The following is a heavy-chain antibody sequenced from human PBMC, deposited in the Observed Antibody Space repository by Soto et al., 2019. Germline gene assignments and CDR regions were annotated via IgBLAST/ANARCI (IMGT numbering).Heavy chain of an antibody. CDR3: TRDISPGTSGWYFDAFDL. CDR1: GFIFGNYW. D-gene: IGHD6-19*01. Sequence: EVQLVESGGGLVQPGGSLRLSCTGSGFIFGNYWMTWVRQAPGQGLEWVANIRKDESKMSYLDSVRGRFTISRDNANNSLFLQRNDLRAEDTALYYCTRDISPGTSGWYFDAFDLWGQGTMVTVSS. CDR2: IRKDESKM. V-gene: IGHV3-7*05. J-gene: IGHJ3*01.